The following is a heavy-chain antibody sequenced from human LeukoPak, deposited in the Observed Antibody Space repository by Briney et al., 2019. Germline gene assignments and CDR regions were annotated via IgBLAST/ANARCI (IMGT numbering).Heavy chain of an antibody. D-gene: IGHD3-16*01. CDR3: ARRGGTVGTDY. J-gene: IGHJ4*02. CDR1: GSSISSSSYY. CDR2: IYYSGST. V-gene: IGHV4-39*01. Sequence: PSETLSLTCTVSGSSISSSSYYWGWIRQPPGKGLEWIGSIYYSGSTYYNPSLKSRVTISVDTSKNQFSLKLSSVTAADTAVYYCARRGGTVGTDYWGQGTLVTVSS.